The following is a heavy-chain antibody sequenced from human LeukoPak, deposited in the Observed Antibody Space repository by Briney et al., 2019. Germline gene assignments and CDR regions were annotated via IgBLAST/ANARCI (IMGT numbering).Heavy chain of an antibody. V-gene: IGHV1-18*01. D-gene: IGHD3-10*01. Sequence: ASVKVSCKASGYTFTSYGISWVRQAPGHGLEWMGWVSPYNGDTRYIQKFQGRVTLTTDTSTSTAYMELRSLTSDDTAVYYCARVGRSLRAFDIWGQGTMITVSS. CDR1: GYTFTSYG. J-gene: IGHJ3*02. CDR2: VSPYNGDT. CDR3: ARVGRSLRAFDI.